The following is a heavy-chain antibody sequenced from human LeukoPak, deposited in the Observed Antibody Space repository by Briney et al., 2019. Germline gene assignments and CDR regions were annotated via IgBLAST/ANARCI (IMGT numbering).Heavy chain of an antibody. D-gene: IGHD4-17*01. Sequence: GGSLRLSCAASGFTFDDYAMHWVRHAPGKGLEWVSGISWNSGSIGYADSVKGRFTISRDNAKNSLYLQMNSLRAEDTALYYCAKDIDYGDYVGFDYWGQGTLVTVSS. CDR1: GFTFDDYA. V-gene: IGHV3-9*01. CDR3: AKDIDYGDYVGFDY. J-gene: IGHJ4*02. CDR2: ISWNSGSI.